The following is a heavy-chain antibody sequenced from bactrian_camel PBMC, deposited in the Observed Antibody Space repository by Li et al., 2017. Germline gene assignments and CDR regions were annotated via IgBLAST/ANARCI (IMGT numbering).Heavy chain of an antibody. Sequence: QVQLVESGGGSVQAGGSLKLSCAASGYIHSSCGMGWYRQAPGMEREGVAVIDSVDVTRYAASVDGRFTISRNNAKTTLYLQMDDLKPEDTAMYYCAAKCHPLVVAALAAPDRCGHWGQGTQVTVS. V-gene: IGHV3S53*01. D-gene: IGHD1*01. CDR3: AAKCHPLVVAALAAPDRCGH. J-gene: IGHJ4*01. CDR1: GYIHSSCG. CDR2: IDSVDVT.